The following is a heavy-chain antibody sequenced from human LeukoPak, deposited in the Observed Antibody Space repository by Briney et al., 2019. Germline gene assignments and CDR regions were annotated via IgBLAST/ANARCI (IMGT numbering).Heavy chain of an antibody. Sequence: GESLKVSCKASGYTFTGYYIHWVRQAPGQGLEWMGWINPNSGGTNSAQKFQGRVTMTRDTSISTAYMELSSLRSEDTAVYYCARGFPVLLWFGELFRGPRNMDVWGKGTTVTISS. CDR2: INPNSGGT. CDR1: GYTFTGYY. D-gene: IGHD3-10*01. J-gene: IGHJ6*03. CDR3: ARGFPVLLWFGELFRGPRNMDV. V-gene: IGHV1-2*02.